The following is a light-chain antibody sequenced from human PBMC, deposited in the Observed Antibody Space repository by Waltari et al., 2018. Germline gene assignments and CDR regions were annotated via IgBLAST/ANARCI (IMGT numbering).Light chain of an antibody. J-gene: IGLJ3*02. V-gene: IGLV2-14*01. CDR1: SSDGGGCKY. CDR2: DVS. CDR3: CSFTSRSTWV. Sequence: QSALPQPASVSGSPGQSSTSPCTGTSSDGGGCKYVSRYPQHPGKVPQRWIFDVSNRPSVFSHRFSGPQSVHPASLTSSGLHAEYGSDYYCCSFTSRSTWVFGGGTKLTAL.